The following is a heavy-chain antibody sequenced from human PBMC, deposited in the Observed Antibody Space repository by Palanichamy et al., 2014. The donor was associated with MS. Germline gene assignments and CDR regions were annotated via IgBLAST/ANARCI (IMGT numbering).Heavy chain of an antibody. CDR1: GYTFTSDD. Sequence: QVQLVQSGAVVKKPGASVKVSCRASGYTFTSDDINWVRQAPGQGLEWMGWMNPNSGNTDYAQRFQGRLSLTRNTSTSTAYMELSNLRSEDTAEYFCARLIALPTDVASYFYYALDVWGQGTTVTASS. CDR3: ARLIALPTDVASYFYYALDV. CDR2: MNPNSGNT. V-gene: IGHV1-8*01. D-gene: IGHD2-2*01. J-gene: IGHJ6*02.